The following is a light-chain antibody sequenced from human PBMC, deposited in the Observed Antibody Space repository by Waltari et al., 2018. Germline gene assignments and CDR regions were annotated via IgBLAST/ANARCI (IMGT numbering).Light chain of an antibody. V-gene: IGKV1-39*01. CDR2: VIS. J-gene: IGKJ4*01. CDR1: QTSNKY. Sequence: DIQMTQSPSFLSASVGDRVTITCRASQTSNKYLNWYQKKPGRAPKVLISVISYLHTGVPSRFSGSGSGTDFTLTISSLQPEDFATYYCQQSDSPPLTFGGGTKVEIK. CDR3: QQSDSPPLT.